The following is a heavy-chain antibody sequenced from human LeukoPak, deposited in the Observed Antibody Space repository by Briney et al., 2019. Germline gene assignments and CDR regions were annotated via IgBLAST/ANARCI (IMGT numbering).Heavy chain of an antibody. D-gene: IGHD6-6*01. CDR2: ISSSSSYI. Sequence: GGSLRLSCAASGFTVISYEMNWVRQAPGKGLEWVSSISSSSSYIYYADSVKGRFTISRDNAKNLLYLQMNSLRAEDTAVYYCARDVSAGEYSSLGDAFDIWGQGTMVTVSS. CDR3: ARDVSAGEYSSLGDAFDI. CDR1: GFTVISYE. J-gene: IGHJ3*02. V-gene: IGHV3-21*01.